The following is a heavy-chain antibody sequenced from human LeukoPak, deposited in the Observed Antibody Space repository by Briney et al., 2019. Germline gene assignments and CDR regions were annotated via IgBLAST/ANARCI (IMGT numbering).Heavy chain of an antibody. Sequence: SETLSLTCTVSGGSISSSSYYWGWIRQPPGKGLEWIGSIYYSGSTYYNPSLKSRVTISVDTSKNQFSLKLSSVTAADTAVYYCARRSAGSYGIYFDYWGQGTLVTVSS. CDR3: ARRSAGSYGIYFDY. D-gene: IGHD1-26*01. J-gene: IGHJ4*02. V-gene: IGHV4-39*01. CDR2: IYYSGST. CDR1: GGSISSSSYY.